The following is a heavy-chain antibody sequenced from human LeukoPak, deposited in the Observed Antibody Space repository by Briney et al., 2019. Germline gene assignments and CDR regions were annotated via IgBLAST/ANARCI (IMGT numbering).Heavy chain of an antibody. V-gene: IGHV1-18*04. Sequence: ASGKVSCKASGYIFTSYGISWVRQAPGQGLEWMGWISAYNGKTNYAQKLQGRVTMTTDTSTTTVYMEVRSLRSDDTAVYYCARGPGYGDSMYYFDYWGQGTLVTVSS. J-gene: IGHJ4*02. CDR2: ISAYNGKT. D-gene: IGHD2-21*02. CDR3: ARGPGYGDSMYYFDY. CDR1: GYIFTSYG.